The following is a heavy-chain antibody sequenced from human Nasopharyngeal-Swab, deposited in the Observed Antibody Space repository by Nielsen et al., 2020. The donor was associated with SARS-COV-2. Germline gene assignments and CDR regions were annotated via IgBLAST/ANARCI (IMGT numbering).Heavy chain of an antibody. CDR2: ISTYNSNT. Sequence: ASGKVSCKASGYTFTNYGITWVRQAPGQGLEWMGWISTYNSNTNYRQKLQGRVTMTTDTSTSTAYMELRSLRSDDTAMYYCARDRRDVVVVVAAGGPDYWGQGTLVTVSS. V-gene: IGHV1-18*01. J-gene: IGHJ4*02. CDR3: ARDRRDVVVVVAAGGPDY. D-gene: IGHD2-15*01. CDR1: GYTFTNYG.